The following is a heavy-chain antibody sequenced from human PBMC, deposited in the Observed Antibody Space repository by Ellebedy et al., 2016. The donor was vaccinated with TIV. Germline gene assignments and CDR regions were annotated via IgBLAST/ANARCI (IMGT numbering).Heavy chain of an antibody. CDR2: ISSSSSTI. J-gene: IGHJ6*02. Sequence: PGGSLRLSCAASGFTFSSYSMNWVRQAPGKGLEWVSYISSSSSTIYYADSVKGRFTISRDNAKNSLYLQMSSLRAEDTAVYYCAREGGDCYSRMTCYYGMDVWGQGTTVTVSS. D-gene: IGHD2-21*02. CDR1: GFTFSSYS. CDR3: AREGGDCYSRMTCYYGMDV. V-gene: IGHV3-48*01.